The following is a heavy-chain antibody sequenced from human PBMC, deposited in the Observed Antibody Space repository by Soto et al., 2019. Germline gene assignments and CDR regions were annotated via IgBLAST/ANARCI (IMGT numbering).Heavy chain of an antibody. Sequence: GGSLRLSCAASGLTFSDYYMSWIRQAPGKGLEWVSYISSSSSYTNYADSVKGRFTISRDNAKNSLYLQMNSLRAEDTAVYYCARVSTVTSADFDYWGQGTLVTVSS. CDR2: ISSSSSYT. CDR1: GLTFSDYY. CDR3: ARVSTVTSADFDY. D-gene: IGHD4-17*01. V-gene: IGHV3-11*06. J-gene: IGHJ4*02.